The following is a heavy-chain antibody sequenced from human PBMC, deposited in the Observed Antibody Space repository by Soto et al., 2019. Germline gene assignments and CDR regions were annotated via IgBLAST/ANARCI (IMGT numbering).Heavy chain of an antibody. D-gene: IGHD1-26*01. CDR3: ARSSGRVYGIIIVGTNWFAP. CDR2: INPNGGST. CDR1: GDTFTSYY. Sequence: QVRLVQSGAEVKAPGASVTVSCKAPGDTFTSYYMHWVRQAPGHGLEWMGVINPNGGSTRFAQKFHGRVTMTRDTSMTTVYMQLRGLTSEDTAVYHCARSSGRVYGIIIVGTNWFAPLGQGTLVTVSS. V-gene: IGHV1-46*01. J-gene: IGHJ5*02.